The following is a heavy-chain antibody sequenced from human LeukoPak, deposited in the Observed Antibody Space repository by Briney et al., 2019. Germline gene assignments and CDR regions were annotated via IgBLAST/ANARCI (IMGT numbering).Heavy chain of an antibody. CDR2: ISGSGDST. D-gene: IGHD3-10*01. V-gene: IGHV3-23*01. Sequence: SGGSLRLSCAASGFTFTTFAMNWVRQAPGKGPEWVSGISGSGDSTYYADSVQGRFTISRDNSKNTVFLQMNSLRVADTAVYSCARGKRGVYYYYGMDVWGQGTTVTVSS. CDR1: GFTFTTFA. CDR3: ARGKRGVYYYYGMDV. J-gene: IGHJ6*02.